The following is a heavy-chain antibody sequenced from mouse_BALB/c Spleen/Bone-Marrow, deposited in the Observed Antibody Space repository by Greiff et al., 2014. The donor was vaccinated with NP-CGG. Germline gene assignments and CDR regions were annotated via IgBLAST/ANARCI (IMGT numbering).Heavy chain of an antibody. V-gene: IGHV1-62-2*01. CDR2: FYPGSGGI. CDR3: ARHEDRLRAWFAY. J-gene: IGHJ3*01. Sequence: VNLVESGAELVKPGASVKLSCKASGYTFTEYIIHWVKQRSGQGLEWIGWFYPGSGGIKYNEKFKDKATLTADKSSSTVYMELSRLTSEDSAVYFCARHEDRLRAWFAYWGQGTLVTVSA. CDR1: GYTFTEYI. D-gene: IGHD3-2*02.